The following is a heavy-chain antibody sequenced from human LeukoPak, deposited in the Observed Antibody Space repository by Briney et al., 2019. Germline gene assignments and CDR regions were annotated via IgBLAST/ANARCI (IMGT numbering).Heavy chain of an antibody. CDR3: ARHQPEYYYDSSGTSPFDY. CDR2: IIPILGIA. V-gene: IGHV1-69*04. CDR1: GGTFSSYA. D-gene: IGHD3-22*01. J-gene: IGHJ4*02. Sequence: GASVKVSCKASGGTFSSYAISWVRQAPGQGLEWMGRIIPILGIANYAQKFQGRVTITAGKSTSTAYMELSSLRSEDTAVYYCARHQPEYYYDSSGTSPFDYWGQGTLVTVSS.